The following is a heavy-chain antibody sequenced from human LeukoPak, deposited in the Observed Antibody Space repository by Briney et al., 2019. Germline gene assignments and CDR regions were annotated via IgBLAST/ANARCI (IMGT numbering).Heavy chain of an antibody. J-gene: IGHJ3*02. CDR1: GGSISSYY. CDR3: ATWSYYLRRDAFDI. Sequence: SETLSLTCTVSGGSISSYYWSWIRQPPGKGLEWIGYIYYSGSTNYNPSLKSRVTISVDTSKNQFSLKLSSVTAADTAVYYRATWSYYLRRDAFDIWGQGTMVTVSS. D-gene: IGHD3-10*01. V-gene: IGHV4-59*01. CDR2: IYYSGST.